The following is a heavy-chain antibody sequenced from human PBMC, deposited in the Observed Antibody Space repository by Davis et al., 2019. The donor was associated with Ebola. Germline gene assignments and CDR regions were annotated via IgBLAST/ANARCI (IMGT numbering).Heavy chain of an antibody. J-gene: IGHJ6*02. CDR3: AKAILSWNDPYYYYGMDV. CDR2: IYSGGST. V-gene: IGHV3-53*05. CDR1: GFTVSSNY. D-gene: IGHD1-1*01. Sequence: GGSLRLSCVASGFTVSSNYMSWVRQAPGKGLEWVSVIYSGGSTYYADSVKGRFTISRDNSKNTLYLQMNSLRAEDTAVYYCAKAILSWNDPYYYYGMDVWGQGTTVTVSS.